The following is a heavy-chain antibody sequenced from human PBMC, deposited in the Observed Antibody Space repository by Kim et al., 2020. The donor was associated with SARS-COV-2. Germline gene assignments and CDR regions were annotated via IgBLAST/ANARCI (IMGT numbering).Heavy chain of an antibody. Sequence: GGSLRLSCAASGFTFSSYWMHWVRQTPGKGLVWVSRVKGDGSSILYADSVKGRFTISRDNARNTLYLQMNSLRAEDTAVYYCARDSDSNGYSRFVGWGQGTLVTVSS. V-gene: IGHV3-74*01. J-gene: IGHJ4*02. D-gene: IGHD5-18*01. CDR3: ARDSDSNGYSRFVG. CDR1: GFTFSSYW. CDR2: VKGDGSSI.